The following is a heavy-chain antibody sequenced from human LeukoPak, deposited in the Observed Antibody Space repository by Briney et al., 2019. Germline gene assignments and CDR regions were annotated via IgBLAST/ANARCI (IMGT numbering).Heavy chain of an antibody. CDR1: GGSISSSY. CDR2: FYYSGAT. V-gene: IGHV4-59*08. J-gene: IGHJ4*02. D-gene: IGHD5-24*01. CDR3: ARSNARGGYNFGY. Sequence: SETLSLTCTVSGGSISSSYWSWIRQSPGKGLEWIGYFYYSGATNYNPSLKSRVTISVDTSKTQLSLKMTSMTAADTAVYYCARSNARGGYNFGYWGQGTLVTVSS.